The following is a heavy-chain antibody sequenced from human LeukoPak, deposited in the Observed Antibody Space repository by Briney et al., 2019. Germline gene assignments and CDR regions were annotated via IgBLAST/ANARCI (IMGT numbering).Heavy chain of an antibody. CDR2: IYYSGST. V-gene: IGHV4-59*01. D-gene: IGHD3-10*01. Sequence: PSETLSLTCTVSGGSIRSYYWSWIRQPPGRGLEWIGYIYYSGSTNYNPSLKSRVTISVDTSKNQFSLKLSSVTAADTAVYYCARDSYGSGRPNDAFDIWGQGTMVTVPS. J-gene: IGHJ3*02. CDR3: ARDSYGSGRPNDAFDI. CDR1: GGSIRSYY.